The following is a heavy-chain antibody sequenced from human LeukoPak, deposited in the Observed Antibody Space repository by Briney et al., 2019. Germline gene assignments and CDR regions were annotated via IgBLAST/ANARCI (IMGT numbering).Heavy chain of an antibody. J-gene: IGHJ6*02. Sequence: PGGSLRLSCAASGFTFSDYYMSWIRQAPGKGLEWVSYISSSGSTIYYADSVKGRFTISRDNAKNSLYLQMNSLRAEDTAVYYCARDQWLEPAASNYYYYYGMDVWGQGTLVTVSS. D-gene: IGHD2-2*01. CDR1: GFTFSDYY. CDR3: ARDQWLEPAASNYYYYYGMDV. V-gene: IGHV3-11*01. CDR2: ISSSGSTI.